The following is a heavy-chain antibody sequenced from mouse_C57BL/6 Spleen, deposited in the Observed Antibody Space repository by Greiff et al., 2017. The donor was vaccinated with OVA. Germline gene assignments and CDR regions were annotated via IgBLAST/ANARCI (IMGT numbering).Heavy chain of an antibody. J-gene: IGHJ2*01. Sequence: EVQGVESGGGLVKPGGSLKLSCAASGFTFSSYAMSWVRKTPEKRLEWVATISDGGSYTYYPDNVKGRFTISRDNAKNNLYLQMSHLKSEDTAMYYCARGLTGTDYWGQGTTLTVSS. D-gene: IGHD4-1*01. CDR1: GFTFSSYA. CDR3: ARGLTGTDY. CDR2: ISDGGSYT. V-gene: IGHV5-4*01.